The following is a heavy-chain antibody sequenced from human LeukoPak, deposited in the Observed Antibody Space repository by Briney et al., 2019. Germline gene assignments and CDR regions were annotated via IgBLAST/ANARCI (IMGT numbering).Heavy chain of an antibody. V-gene: IGHV3-74*01. J-gene: IGHJ4*02. CDR1: GFTLSGYW. Sequence: GGSLGLSCAASGFTLSGYWMHWVRQAPGKGLAWVSRINSDGSTTSYADSVKGRFTISRDNAKNTLYLQMNSLRAEDTAVYYCAKGGPLAAAFDYWGQGTLVTVSS. CDR3: AKGGPLAAAFDY. CDR2: INSDGSTT. D-gene: IGHD6-25*01.